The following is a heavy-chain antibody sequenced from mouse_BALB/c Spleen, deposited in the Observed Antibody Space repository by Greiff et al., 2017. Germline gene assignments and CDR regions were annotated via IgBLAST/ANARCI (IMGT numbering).Heavy chain of an antibody. V-gene: IGHV5-17*02. CDR1: GFTFSSFG. CDR3: ASKGGDYYDGIFDY. Sequence: DVKLVESGGGLVQPGGSRKLSCAASGFTFSSFGMHWVRQAPEKGLEWVAYISSGSSTIYYADTVKGRFTISRDNPKNTLFLQMTSLRSEDTAMYYCASKGGDYYDGIFDYWGQGTTLTVSS. J-gene: IGHJ2*01. CDR2: ISSGSSTI. D-gene: IGHD1-1*01.